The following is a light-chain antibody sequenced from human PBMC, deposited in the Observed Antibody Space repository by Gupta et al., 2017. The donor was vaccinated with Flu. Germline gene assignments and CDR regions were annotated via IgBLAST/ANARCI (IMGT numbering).Light chain of an antibody. J-gene: IGLJ3*02. Sequence: QSALTQPASVSGSPGQSITISRTGTSSDVGGYNYVSWYQQHPGKAHKLMIYEVSNRPSGVSNRFSGSKAGNTASLTISGLQEEDEADYYCSSYTSSSTLVFGGGTKLTVL. CDR2: EVS. CDR3: SSYTSSSTLV. V-gene: IGLV2-14*01. CDR1: SSDVGGYNY.